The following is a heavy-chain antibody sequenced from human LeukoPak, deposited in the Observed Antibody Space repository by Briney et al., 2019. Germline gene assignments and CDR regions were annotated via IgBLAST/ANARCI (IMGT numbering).Heavy chain of an antibody. CDR1: GGSFSGYY. J-gene: IGHJ4*02. CDR3: ARHLGYYYDSSGYYYVGYFDY. V-gene: IGHV4-34*01. D-gene: IGHD3-22*01. Sequence: SETLSLTCAVYGGSFSGYYWSWIRQPPGKGLEWIGEINHSGSTNYNPSLKSRVTISVDTSKNQFSLKLSSVTAADTAVYYCARHLGYYYDSSGYYYVGYFDYWGQGTLVTVSS. CDR2: INHSGST.